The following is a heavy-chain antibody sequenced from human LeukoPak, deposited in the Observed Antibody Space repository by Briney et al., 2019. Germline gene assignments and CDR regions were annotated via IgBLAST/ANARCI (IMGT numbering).Heavy chain of an antibody. CDR1: GFTLSSYA. J-gene: IGHJ4*02. V-gene: IGHV3-23*01. CDR3: AKVVTRYGEFDY. CDR2: ISATGGST. D-gene: IGHD2-2*01. Sequence: GGSLRLSCAASGFTLSSYAMTWVRQAPGKGLEWVSAISATGGSTYYADSVKGRFTISRDNSKKTVYLQMNSLRAEDTAVYYCAKVVTRYGEFDYWGQGTLVTVSS.